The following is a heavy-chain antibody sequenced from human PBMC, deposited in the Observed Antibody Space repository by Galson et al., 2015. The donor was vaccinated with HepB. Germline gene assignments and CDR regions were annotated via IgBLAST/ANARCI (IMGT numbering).Heavy chain of an antibody. J-gene: IGHJ4*02. D-gene: IGHD2-21*01. Sequence: SVKVSCKASGYTFTSYDINWVRQATGQGLEWMGWVNANSGNTGYAQKFQGRVTMTRNTSISTAYMELSSLRSEDTAVYYCARGLNSEFDCWGQGTLVTVSS. CDR3: ARGLNSEFDC. CDR1: GYTFTSYD. V-gene: IGHV1-8*01. CDR2: VNANSGNT.